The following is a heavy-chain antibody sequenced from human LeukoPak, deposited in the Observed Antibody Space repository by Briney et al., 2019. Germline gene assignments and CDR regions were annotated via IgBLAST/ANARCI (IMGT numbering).Heavy chain of an antibody. J-gene: IGHJ4*02. Sequence: PGGSLRLSCAASGFTFSSYSMNWVRQAPGKGLEWVTFIRYDGSNKYYADSVKGRFTISRDNAKNSLYLQMNSLRAEDTAVYYCAKSFWWFGEFSPFDYWGQGTLVTVSS. CDR2: IRYDGSNK. D-gene: IGHD3-10*01. CDR1: GFTFSSYS. V-gene: IGHV3-30*02. CDR3: AKSFWWFGEFSPFDY.